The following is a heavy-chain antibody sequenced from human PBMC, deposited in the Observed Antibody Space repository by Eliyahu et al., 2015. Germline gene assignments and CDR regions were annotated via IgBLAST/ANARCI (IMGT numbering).Heavy chain of an antibody. V-gene: IGHV1-24*01. Sequence: QVQLVQSGAEVKKPGASVXVSCKVSGYTLTELSMHWVXQXPGKGLEWMGGFDPEDGETIYAQKFQGRVTMTEDTSTDTAYMELSSLRSEDTAVYYCAXDLGERQGFDYWGQGTLVTVSS. J-gene: IGHJ4*02. CDR3: AXDLGERQGFDY. D-gene: IGHD1-26*01. CDR1: GYTLTELS. CDR2: FDPEDGET.